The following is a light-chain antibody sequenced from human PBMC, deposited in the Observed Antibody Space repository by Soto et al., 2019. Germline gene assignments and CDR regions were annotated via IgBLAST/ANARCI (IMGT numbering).Light chain of an antibody. CDR1: SSYVGGYDY. CDR2: DVS. Sequence: QSVLTQPASVSGSPGQSITISCTGTSSYVGGYDYVSWYQQHPGKAPKLMIYDVSNRPSGVSNRFSGSKSGNTASLTISGLQAEDEADYYCSSYTSSSTYVFRTGTKVTVL. CDR3: SSYTSSSTYV. V-gene: IGLV2-14*01. J-gene: IGLJ1*01.